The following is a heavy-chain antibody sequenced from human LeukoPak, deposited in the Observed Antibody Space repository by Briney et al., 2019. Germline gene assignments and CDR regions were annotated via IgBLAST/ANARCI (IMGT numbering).Heavy chain of an antibody. D-gene: IGHD3-22*01. CDR3: TTDGYYDSSGYDY. CDR2: IKSKTDGGTT. J-gene: IGHJ4*02. Sequence: GGSLRLSCAASGFTFSNAWMSWVRQAPGKGLEWVGRIKSKTDGGTTDYAAPVKGRFTISRDDSKNTLYLQMNSLKTEDTAAYYCTTDGYYDSSGYDYWGQGTLVTVSS. CDR1: GFTFSNAW. V-gene: IGHV3-15*01.